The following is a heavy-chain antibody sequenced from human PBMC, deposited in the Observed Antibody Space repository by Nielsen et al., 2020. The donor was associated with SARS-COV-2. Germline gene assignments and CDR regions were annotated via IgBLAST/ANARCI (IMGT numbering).Heavy chain of an antibody. CDR3: AKMSPPGIAAGTTEYFQH. D-gene: IGHD6-13*01. CDR1: GFTFDDYA. CDR2: ISGSGGST. J-gene: IGHJ1*01. Sequence: GESLKISCAASGFTFDDYAMSWVRQAPGKGLEWVSAISGSGGSTYYADSVKGRFTISRDKSKNTLYVLMNSLRAEDRAVYYCAKMSPPGIAAGTTEYFQHWGQGTLVTVSS. V-gene: IGHV3-23*01.